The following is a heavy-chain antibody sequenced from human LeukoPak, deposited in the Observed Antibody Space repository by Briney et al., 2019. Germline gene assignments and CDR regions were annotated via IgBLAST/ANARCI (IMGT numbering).Heavy chain of an antibody. D-gene: IGHD3-22*01. V-gene: IGHV4-4*07. J-gene: IGHJ4*02. CDR1: GGSISSYY. CDR3: ARDPRDSSGDAYFDY. CDR2: IYTSGST. Sequence: SETLSLTCTVSGGSISSYYWSWIRQPAGKGLEWIGRIYTSGSTNYNPSLKSRVTMSVDTSKNQFSLKLSSVTAADTAVYYCARDPRDSSGDAYFDYWGQGTLVTVSS.